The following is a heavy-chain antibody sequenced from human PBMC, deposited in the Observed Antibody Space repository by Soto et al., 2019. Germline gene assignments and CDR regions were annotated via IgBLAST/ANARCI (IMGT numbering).Heavy chain of an antibody. CDR2: INPNSGGT. J-gene: IGHJ6*02. D-gene: IGHD3-16*01. V-gene: IGHV1-2*02. CDR3: ARYRLNNYYYYGMDV. Sequence: ASVKVSCKASGYTFTGYYMHWVRQAPGQGLEWMGWINPNSGGTNYAQKFQGRVTMTRDTSISTAYMELSRLRSDDTAVYYCARYRLNNYYYYGMDVWGQRTTVTVSS. CDR1: GYTFTGYY.